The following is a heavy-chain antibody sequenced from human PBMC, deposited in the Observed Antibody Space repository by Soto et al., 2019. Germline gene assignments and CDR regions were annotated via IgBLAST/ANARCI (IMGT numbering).Heavy chain of an antibody. CDR1: GFTFSNYA. J-gene: IGHJ4*02. Sequence: PGGSLRLSCAASGFTFSNYAMSWVRQAPGKGLEWVSIISGSGDSPYYADSVKGRFTISRDNSRNTLYLQVNSLRAGDSAKYYWAKGGTRGLYYFANGAQGTLVT. D-gene: IGHD2-2*01. CDR3: AKGGTRGLYYFAN. V-gene: IGHV3-23*01. CDR2: ISGSGDSP.